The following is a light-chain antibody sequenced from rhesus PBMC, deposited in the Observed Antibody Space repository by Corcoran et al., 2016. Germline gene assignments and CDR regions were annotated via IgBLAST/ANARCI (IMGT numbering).Light chain of an antibody. V-gene: IGKV1-43*01. CDR3: LRHNSNPPA. CDR1: QGISTY. J-gene: IGKJ1*01. Sequence: DIQMTQSPSSLSASAGDTVTITCRTSQGISTYLNWYQQKPGKPPKRLIYGASSLEIGVPSRFSGSGSGTEFTFTISGLQPEDFATYYCLRHNSNPPAFGQVTKVEIK. CDR2: GAS.